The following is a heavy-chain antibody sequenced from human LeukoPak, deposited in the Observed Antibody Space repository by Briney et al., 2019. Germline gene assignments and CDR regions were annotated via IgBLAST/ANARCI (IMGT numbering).Heavy chain of an antibody. CDR3: ASFVVVAAHFDY. CDR1: GGSFSGYY. J-gene: IGHJ4*02. D-gene: IGHD2-15*01. Sequence: SETLSLTCAVYGGSFSGYYWSWIRQPPGKGLEWIGEINHSGSTNYNPSLKSRVTISVDTSKNQLSLKLSSVTAADTAVYYCASFVVVAAHFDYWGQGTLVTVSS. V-gene: IGHV4-34*01. CDR2: INHSGST.